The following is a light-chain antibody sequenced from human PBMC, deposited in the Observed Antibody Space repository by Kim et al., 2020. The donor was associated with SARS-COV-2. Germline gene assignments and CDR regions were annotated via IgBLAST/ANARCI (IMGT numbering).Light chain of an antibody. V-gene: IGLV3-19*01. Sequence: SSELTQDPAVSVALGQTVRITCQGDSLRNYYASWYQQKPRQAPVLVIYGRNNRPSGIPDRISGSTSGNTASLTITGARAEDEADFYCQSRDSGGKVIFGGGTQLTVL. CDR1: SLRNYY. J-gene: IGLJ2*01. CDR2: GRN. CDR3: QSRDSGGKVI.